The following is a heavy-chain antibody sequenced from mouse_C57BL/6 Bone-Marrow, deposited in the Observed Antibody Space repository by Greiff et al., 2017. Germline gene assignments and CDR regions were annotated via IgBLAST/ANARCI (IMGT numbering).Heavy chain of an antibody. CDR3: ARDGSSFYWYCDV. D-gene: IGHD1-1*01. CDR1: GYTFTSYW. J-gene: IGHJ1*03. V-gene: IGHV1-69*01. Sequence: VKLQQPGAELVMPGASVKLSCKASGYTFTSYWMHWVKQRPGQGLEWIGEIDPSDSYTNYNQKFKGKSTLTVDKSSSTAYMQLSSLTSEDSAVYYCARDGSSFYWYCDVWGTGTTVTVSS. CDR2: IDPSDSYT.